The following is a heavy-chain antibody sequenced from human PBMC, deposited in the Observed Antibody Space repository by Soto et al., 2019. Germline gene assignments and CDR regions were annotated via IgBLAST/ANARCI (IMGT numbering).Heavy chain of an antibody. CDR2: ISYDGSNK. V-gene: IGHV3-30*18. J-gene: IGHJ4*02. Sequence: GGSLRLSCAASGFTFSSYGMHWVRQAPGKGLEWVAVISYDGSNKYYADSVKGRFTISRDNSKNTLYLQMNSLRAEDTAVYYCAKGSAIFGVVTNYFDYWGQGTLVTVSS. D-gene: IGHD3-3*01. CDR3: AKGSAIFGVVTNYFDY. CDR1: GFTFSSYG.